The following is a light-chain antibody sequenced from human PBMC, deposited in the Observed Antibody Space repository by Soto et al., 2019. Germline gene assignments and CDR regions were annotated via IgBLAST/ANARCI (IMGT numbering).Light chain of an antibody. CDR2: AAS. CDR3: QQSYSNPLT. CDR1: QSITNY. J-gene: IGKJ5*01. V-gene: IGKV1-39*01. Sequence: DVQMTQSPWSLSASVGDRVTSTCRASQSITNYLNWYQQKPGKAPKLLIYAASSLQSGVPSRFSGSGSGTDFTLTISSLQPEDFATYYCQQSYSNPLTFGQGTRLEIK.